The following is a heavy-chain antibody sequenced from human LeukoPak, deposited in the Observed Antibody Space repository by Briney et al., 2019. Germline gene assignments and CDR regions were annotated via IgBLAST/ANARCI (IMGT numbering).Heavy chain of an antibody. J-gene: IGHJ4*02. CDR2: ISSSSSYI. CDR1: GFTFSSYS. Sequence: GGSLRLSCAASGFTFSSYSMNWVRQAPGKGLEWVSSISSSSSYIYYADSVKGRFTISRDNAKNSLYLQMNSLRAEDTAVYFCARGHVPGSTRHWDFWGQGTLVTVSS. V-gene: IGHV3-21*01. D-gene: IGHD3-10*01. CDR3: ARGHVPGSTRHWDF.